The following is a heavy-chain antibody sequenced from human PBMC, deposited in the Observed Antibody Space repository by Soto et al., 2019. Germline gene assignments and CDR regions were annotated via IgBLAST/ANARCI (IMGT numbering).Heavy chain of an antibody. J-gene: IGHJ4*02. Sequence: GGSLRLSCAAYGFTFSDYYMSWIRQAPGKGLEWVSYISSSSSYTNYADSVKGRFTISRDNAKNSLYLQMNSLRAEDTAVYYCARDGVGATMYYFDYWGQGTLVTVSS. D-gene: IGHD1-26*01. V-gene: IGHV3-11*06. CDR1: GFTFSDYY. CDR2: ISSSSSYT. CDR3: ARDGVGATMYYFDY.